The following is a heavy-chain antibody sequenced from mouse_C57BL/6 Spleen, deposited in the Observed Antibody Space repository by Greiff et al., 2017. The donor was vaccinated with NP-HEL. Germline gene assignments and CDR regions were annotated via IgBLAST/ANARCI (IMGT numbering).Heavy chain of an antibody. Sequence: LQQSGAELVRPGSSVKLSCKDSYFAFMASAMHWVKQRPGHGLEWIGSFTMYSDATEYSENCKGKATLTANTSSSTAYMELSSLTSEDSAVYYCARESPTGTGFAYWGQGTLVTVSA. CDR3: ARESPTGTGFAY. CDR1: YFAFMASA. V-gene: IGHV1-49*01. J-gene: IGHJ3*01. CDR2: FTMYSDAT. D-gene: IGHD4-1*02.